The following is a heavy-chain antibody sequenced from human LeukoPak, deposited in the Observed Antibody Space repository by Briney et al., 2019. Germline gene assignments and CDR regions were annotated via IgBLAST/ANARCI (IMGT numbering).Heavy chain of an antibody. CDR2: LYNNGST. Sequence: SETLSLXCTVSDASVSGYYWSWIRLPAGKGLEWIGRLYNNGSTNCNPSLKSRVTISVDTSKNQFSLKLSSVTAADTAVYYCAKGGSCSSTSCYIFDYWGQGTLVTVSS. D-gene: IGHD2-2*02. CDR1: DASVSGYY. V-gene: IGHV4-4*07. J-gene: IGHJ4*02. CDR3: AKGGSCSSTSCYIFDY.